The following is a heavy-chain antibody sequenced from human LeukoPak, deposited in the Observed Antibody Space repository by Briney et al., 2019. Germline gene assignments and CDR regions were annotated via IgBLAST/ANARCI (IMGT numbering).Heavy chain of an antibody. V-gene: IGHV4-38-2*01. D-gene: IGHD6-13*01. Sequence: SETLSLTCAVSGYSITSDYYSSWIRQPPGKGLEWIGNVYHNGNTYYNPSLKSRVAISLDTSKNQFSLKVTSVTAADTAIYYCARRTAVDGDYFDYWGQGILVTVSS. J-gene: IGHJ4*02. CDR3: ARRTAVDGDYFDY. CDR2: VYHNGNT. CDR1: GYSITSDYY.